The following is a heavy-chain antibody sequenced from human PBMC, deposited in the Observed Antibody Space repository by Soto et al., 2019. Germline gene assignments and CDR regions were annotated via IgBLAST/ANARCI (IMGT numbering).Heavy chain of an antibody. J-gene: IGHJ4*02. V-gene: IGHV1-18*04. Sequence: ASERVACKASGYTFTGHGISWVGQAPGQGLEWMGWISAYNGYTNYAQTFQGRVTVTTDIPTRTAYMELSNLRSDDTAMYYCARDQSPVISGRQSYANNRPGYWGPGTLVRVSS. D-gene: IGHD1-26*01. CDR3: ARDQSPVISGRQSYANNRPGY. CDR1: GYTFTGHG. CDR2: ISAYNGYT.